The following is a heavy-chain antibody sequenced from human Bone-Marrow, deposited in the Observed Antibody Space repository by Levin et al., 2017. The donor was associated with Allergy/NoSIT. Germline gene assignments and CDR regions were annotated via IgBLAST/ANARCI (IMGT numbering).Heavy chain of an antibody. CDR3: ARDTTLIDALDV. J-gene: IGHJ3*01. Sequence: SETLSLTCTVSGVSISTYYWNWFRQSPGKGLEWLGNINYTGRTKYNASLKGRVTISVDTSKNKFSLKLSSVTSADTAVYYCARDTTLIDALDVWGHGTMVTVSS. CDR2: INYTGRT. V-gene: IGHV4-59*01. CDR1: GVSISTYY. D-gene: IGHD1-1*01.